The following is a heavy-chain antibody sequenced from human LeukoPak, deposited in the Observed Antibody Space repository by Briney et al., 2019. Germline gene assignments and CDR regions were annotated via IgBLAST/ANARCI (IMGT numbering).Heavy chain of an antibody. J-gene: IGHJ5*02. Sequence: KPGGSLRLSCAASGFTFSSYSMNWVRQAPGKGLEWVSSISSSSYIYYADSVKGRFTISRDNAKNSLYLQMNSLRAEDTAVYYCARGGRGATIFDWFDPWGQGTLVTVSS. CDR2: ISSSSYI. CDR3: ARGGRGATIFDWFDP. CDR1: GFTFSSYS. D-gene: IGHD1-26*01. V-gene: IGHV3-21*01.